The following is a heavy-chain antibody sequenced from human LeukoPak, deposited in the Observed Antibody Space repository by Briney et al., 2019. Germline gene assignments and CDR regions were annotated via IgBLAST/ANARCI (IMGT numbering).Heavy chain of an antibody. J-gene: IGHJ4*02. CDR3: ARGPESNGWYEDDY. CDR1: GFTFSSNY. Sequence: PGGSLRLSCAASGFTFSSNYMSWVRQAPGKGLEWVSVIYSGGSTYYADSVKGRFTISRDNSKNTLYLQMNSLRAEDTAVYYCARGPESNGWYEDDYWGQGTLVTVSS. D-gene: IGHD6-19*01. CDR2: IYSGGST. V-gene: IGHV3-66*01.